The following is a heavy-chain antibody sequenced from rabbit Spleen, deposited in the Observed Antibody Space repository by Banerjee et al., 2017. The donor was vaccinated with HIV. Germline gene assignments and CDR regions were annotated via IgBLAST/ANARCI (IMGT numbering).Heavy chain of an antibody. CDR3: AREGTGSSPFNL. CDR1: GFSFSDRDV. Sequence: QEQLVESGGGLVQPEGSLTLTCKASGFSFSDRDVMCWVRQAPGKGLEWIACINASTGKPVYATWAKGRFTISKTSSTTVTLQMTSLTAADTATYFCAREGTGSSPFNLWGQGTLVTVS. V-gene: IGHV1S45*01. CDR2: INASTGKP. J-gene: IGHJ4*01. D-gene: IGHD8-1*01.